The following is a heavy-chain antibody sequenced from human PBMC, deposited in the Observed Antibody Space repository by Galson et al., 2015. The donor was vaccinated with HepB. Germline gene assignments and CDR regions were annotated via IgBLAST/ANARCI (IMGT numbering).Heavy chain of an antibody. J-gene: IGHJ6*03. Sequence: SLRLSCAASGFTFSSYAMHWVRQAPGKGLEWVTVISYDGSNKYYADSVKGRFTISRDNSKNTLYLQMNSLRAEDTAVYYCASTQTVTPYYYYYYMDVWGKGTTVTVSS. CDR1: GFTFSSYA. V-gene: IGHV3-30-3*01. CDR2: ISYDGSNK. D-gene: IGHD4-11*01. CDR3: ASTQTVTPYYYYYYMDV.